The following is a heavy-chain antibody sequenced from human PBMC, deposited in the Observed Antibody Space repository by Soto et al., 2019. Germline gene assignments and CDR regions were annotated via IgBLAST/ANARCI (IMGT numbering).Heavy chain of an antibody. J-gene: IGHJ4*02. Sequence: GGSLRLSCAASGFTFSSNAMSWVRQVPGKGLEWVSGITGSGGITHYADSVKGRFTISRDNSRNTLHLQMNYLRVEDTAVYFCAKHTTFYYDRTGPGGYFDYWGQGTLVTVSS. CDR1: GFTFSSNA. V-gene: IGHV3-23*01. D-gene: IGHD3-22*01. CDR3: AKHTTFYYDRTGPGGYFDY. CDR2: ITGSGGIT.